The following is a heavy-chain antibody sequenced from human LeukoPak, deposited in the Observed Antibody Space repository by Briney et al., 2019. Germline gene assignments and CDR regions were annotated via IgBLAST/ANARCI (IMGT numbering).Heavy chain of an antibody. Sequence: AGRSLRLSCAASRLTFSNYGMHWVRQAPGKGLEWVAVIWYDGSNKYYADSVKGRFTISRDNSKNTLYLQMNSLRAKDTAVYYCARDPGRGYTYGYGFDYWGQGTLVTVSS. CDR1: RLTFSNYG. V-gene: IGHV3-33*01. CDR3: ARDPGRGYTYGYGFDY. D-gene: IGHD5-18*01. J-gene: IGHJ4*02. CDR2: IWYDGSNK.